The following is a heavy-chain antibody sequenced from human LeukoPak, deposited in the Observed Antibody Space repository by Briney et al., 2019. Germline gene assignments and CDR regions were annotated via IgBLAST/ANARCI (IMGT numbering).Heavy chain of an antibody. D-gene: IGHD4-17*01. CDR3: ARESVPLYGMDV. CDR1: GGTFSSYA. CDR2: IIPIFGTA. Sequence: SVKVSCKASGGTFSSYAISWVRQAPGQGLEWMGGIIPIFGTANYAQKFQGRVTITADESTSTAYMELSSLRSEGTAVYYCARESVPLYGMDVWGQGTTVTVSS. V-gene: IGHV1-69*13. J-gene: IGHJ6*02.